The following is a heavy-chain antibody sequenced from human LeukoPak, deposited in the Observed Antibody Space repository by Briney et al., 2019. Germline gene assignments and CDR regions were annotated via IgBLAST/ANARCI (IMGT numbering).Heavy chain of an antibody. CDR3: AIKSGWFDY. J-gene: IGHJ4*02. D-gene: IGHD6-19*01. V-gene: IGHV3-7*03. Sequence: PGGSLRLSCAASGFTFSSYWMSWVRQAPGKVLEWVANIKQDGSGKYYVDSVKGRFTISRDNSKNTLYLQMNSLRAEDTAVYYCAIKSGWFDYWGQGTLVTVSS. CDR2: IKQDGSGK. CDR1: GFTFSSYW.